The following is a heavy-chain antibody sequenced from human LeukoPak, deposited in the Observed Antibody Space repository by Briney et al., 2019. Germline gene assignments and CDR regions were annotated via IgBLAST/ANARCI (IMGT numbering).Heavy chain of an antibody. D-gene: IGHD3-16*01. CDR1: GFTFSSYA. CDR3: AKDGKLGGDY. CDR2: ISGSGGST. V-gene: IGHV3-23*01. J-gene: IGHJ4*02. Sequence: GGSLRLSCAASGFTFSSYAMSWVRQSPGKGLEWVSAISGSGGSTYYADSVKGRFTISRDNSKNTLYLQMNSLRAEDTAVYYWAKDGKLGGDYWGQGTLVTVSS.